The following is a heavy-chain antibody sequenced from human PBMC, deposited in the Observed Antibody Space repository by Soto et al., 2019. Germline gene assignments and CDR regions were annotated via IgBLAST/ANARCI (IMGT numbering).Heavy chain of an antibody. Sequence: PSETLSLTCTVSGGSVTSGRDYWTWIRQPPGKGLEWIGYISNSGSTGYNPSLKTRLSMSVDRSKNQFTLRLTSVTAADTAVYFCATESGSTYGYFDHWGQGTQVTV. CDR1: GGSVTSGRDY. V-gene: IGHV4-30-4*08. D-gene: IGHD5-18*01. CDR2: ISNSGST. J-gene: IGHJ4*02. CDR3: ATESGSTYGYFDH.